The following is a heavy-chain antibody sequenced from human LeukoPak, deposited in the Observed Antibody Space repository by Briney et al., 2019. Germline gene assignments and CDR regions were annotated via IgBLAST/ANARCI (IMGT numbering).Heavy chain of an antibody. CDR2: IYYSGST. D-gene: IGHD3-22*01. V-gene: IGHV4-59*01. J-gene: IGHJ1*01. CDR1: GGSISSYY. Sequence: SETLSLTCTVSGGSISSYYWSWIRQPPGKGLEWIGYIYYSGSTSYNPSLKSRVTISVDTSRNQFSLRLSSVTAADTAVYYCVRDHYYDSSGCTFRHWGQGTLVTVSS. CDR3: VRDHYYDSSGCTFRH.